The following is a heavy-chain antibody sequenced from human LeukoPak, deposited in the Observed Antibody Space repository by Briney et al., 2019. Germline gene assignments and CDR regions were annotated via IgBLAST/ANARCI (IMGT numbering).Heavy chain of an antibody. D-gene: IGHD2-15*01. CDR2: ISYRGST. CDR3: ARISQSSGGFYY. V-gene: IGHV4-31*02. J-gene: IGHJ4*02. Sequence: SETLPLTCTVSGGSISNSGGFYWSWIRQHPGDGLEWIGFISYRGSTYYNPSLKSRVSMSVDTSRSQFSLRLTSVTDEDTAVYYCARISQSSGGFYYWGQGALVTVSS. CDR1: GGSISNSGGFY.